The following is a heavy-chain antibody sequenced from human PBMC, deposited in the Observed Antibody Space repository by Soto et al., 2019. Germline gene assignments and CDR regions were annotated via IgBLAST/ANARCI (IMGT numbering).Heavy chain of an antibody. CDR3: AIYPLGYSSSHRFDQ. J-gene: IGHJ4*02. D-gene: IGHD6-6*01. Sequence: PSETLSLTCSVSGASVSSGSHYWSWIRQSPGKGLEWIGFIYYSGSTNYNPSLKSRVTISVDTSKNQFSLKVSSVTAADTAVYFCAIYPLGYSSSHRFDQWGKGTLVT. CDR2: IYYSGST. V-gene: IGHV4-61*01. CDR1: GASVSSGSHY.